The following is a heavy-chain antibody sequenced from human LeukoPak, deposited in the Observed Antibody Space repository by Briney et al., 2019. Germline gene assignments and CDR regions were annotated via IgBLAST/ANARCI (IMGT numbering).Heavy chain of an antibody. CDR1: GYTFTSYG. Sequence: ASVKVSCKASGYTFTSYGISWVRQAPGQGLEWMGWISAYNGNTNYAQKLQGRVTMTTDTSTSTAYMELRSLRSDDTAVYYCARVYILTGYYSGNWFDPWGQGTLVTVSS. V-gene: IGHV1-18*01. CDR2: ISAYNGNT. CDR3: ARVYILTGYYSGNWFDP. D-gene: IGHD3-9*01. J-gene: IGHJ5*02.